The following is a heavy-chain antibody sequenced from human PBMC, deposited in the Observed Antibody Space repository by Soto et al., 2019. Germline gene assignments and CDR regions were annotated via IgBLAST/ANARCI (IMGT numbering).Heavy chain of an antibody. Sequence: EVQLLESGGGLVQPGRSLRLSCAASGFTFSNYAMSWVRQAPGQGLDWVSAISGSGGTTYYAGSVKGRFTIARDNSKNPLFPQINSLTAEDAAVYYCAKFFVETGSNSGWPWSFHYWGQGTLVTVSS. CDR2: ISGSGGTT. D-gene: IGHD6-25*01. V-gene: IGHV3-23*01. CDR3: AKFFVETGSNSGWPWSFHY. J-gene: IGHJ4*02. CDR1: GFTFSNYA.